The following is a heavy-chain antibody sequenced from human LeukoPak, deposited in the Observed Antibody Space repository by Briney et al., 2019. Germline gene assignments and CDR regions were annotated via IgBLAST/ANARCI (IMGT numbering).Heavy chain of an antibody. J-gene: IGHJ4*02. D-gene: IGHD3-22*01. CDR3: AKDLHYYDSSGYYGGPVGY. CDR2: IRYDGSNK. CDR1: GFTFSSYG. V-gene: IGHV3-30*02. Sequence: PGGSLRLSCAASGFTFSSYGMHWVRQAPGKGLEWVAFIRYDGSNKYYADSVKGRFTISRDNSKNTLYLQMNSPRAEDTAVYYCAKDLHYYDSSGYYGGPVGYWGQGTLVTVSS.